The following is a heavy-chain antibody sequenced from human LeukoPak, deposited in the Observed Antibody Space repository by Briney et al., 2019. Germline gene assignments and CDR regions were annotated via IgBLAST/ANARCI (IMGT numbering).Heavy chain of an antibody. Sequence: GGSLRLSCAASGFTFSRYSLNWVRQAPGKGLEWVANIKQDGSEKYYVDSVKGRFTISRDNAKNSLYLQMNSLRAEDTAVYYCASAEPWMGFDYWGQGTLVTVSS. J-gene: IGHJ4*02. CDR1: GFTFSRYS. CDR2: IKQDGSEK. CDR3: ASAEPWMGFDY. V-gene: IGHV3-7*01. D-gene: IGHD1-26*01.